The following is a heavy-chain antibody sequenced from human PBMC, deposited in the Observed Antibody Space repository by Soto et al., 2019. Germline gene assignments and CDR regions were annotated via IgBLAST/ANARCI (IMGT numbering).Heavy chain of an antibody. CDR3: AKPFLSSSSYGFDP. CDR2: ISYDGSNK. D-gene: IGHD6-6*01. CDR1: GFTFSSYG. V-gene: IGHV3-30*18. J-gene: IGHJ5*02. Sequence: QVQLVESGGGVVQPGRSLRLSCAASGFTFSSYGMHWVRQAPGKGLEWVAVISYDGSNKYYADSVKGRFTISRDNSKNTLYLQMNSPRAEDTAVYYCAKPFLSSSSYGFDPWGQGTLVTVSS.